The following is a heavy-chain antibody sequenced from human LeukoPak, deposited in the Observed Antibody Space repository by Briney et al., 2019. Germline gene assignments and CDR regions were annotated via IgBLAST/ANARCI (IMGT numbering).Heavy chain of an antibody. CDR1: GFSFSSYA. CDR2: ISGSGGTT. V-gene: IGHV3-23*01. J-gene: IGHJ4*02. D-gene: IGHD3-10*01. Sequence: PGGSLRLSCAASGFSFSSYAMNWARQAPGKGLEWVSAISGSGGTTYYADSVKGRVTISRDNSKNTLHLQMNSLRAEDTAVYYCARGHYYGSGRVLSDYWGQGTLVTVSS. CDR3: ARGHYYGSGRVLSDY.